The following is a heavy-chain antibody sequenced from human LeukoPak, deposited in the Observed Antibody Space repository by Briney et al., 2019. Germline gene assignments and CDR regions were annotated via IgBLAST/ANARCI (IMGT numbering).Heavy chain of an antibody. CDR2: IIPIFGTA. CDR1: GGTFSSYA. Sequence: ASVKVSCKASGGTFSSYAISWVRQAPGQGLEWMGGIIPIFGTANYAQKFQGRVTITTDESTSTAYMELSSLKSEDTAVYYCARHNWNYEWFDPWGQGTLVTVSS. V-gene: IGHV1-69*05. D-gene: IGHD1-7*01. CDR3: ARHNWNYEWFDP. J-gene: IGHJ5*02.